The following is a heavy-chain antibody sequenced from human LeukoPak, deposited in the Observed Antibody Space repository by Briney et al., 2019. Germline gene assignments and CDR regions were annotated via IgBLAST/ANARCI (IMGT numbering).Heavy chain of an antibody. J-gene: IGHJ4*02. D-gene: IGHD3-10*01. CDR2: IKEDGSEK. V-gene: IGHV3-7*01. CDR1: RFTFSTYW. CDR3: AREDPDEVRGVIRY. Sequence: PGGSLRLSCAASRFTFSTYWMSWVRQAPGKGPEWVANIKEDGSEKYYVDSVKGRFTISRDNAKNSLFLQMNSLRAEDTAVYYCAREDPDEVRGVIRYWGQGTLVTVSS.